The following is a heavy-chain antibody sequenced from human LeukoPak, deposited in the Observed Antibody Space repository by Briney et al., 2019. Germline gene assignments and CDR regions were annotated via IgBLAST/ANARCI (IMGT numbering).Heavy chain of an antibody. CDR1: GYSFTSYR. Sequence: GESLKISCKGSGYSFTSYRISCVRQMPGKGLEWMGRIDPSDSYTNYSPSFQGHVTISADKSISTAYLQWSSLKASDTAMYYCARDHDFCSGSDYWGQGTLVTVSS. D-gene: IGHD3-3*01. J-gene: IGHJ4*02. CDR2: IDPSDSYT. V-gene: IGHV5-10-1*01. CDR3: ARDHDFCSGSDY.